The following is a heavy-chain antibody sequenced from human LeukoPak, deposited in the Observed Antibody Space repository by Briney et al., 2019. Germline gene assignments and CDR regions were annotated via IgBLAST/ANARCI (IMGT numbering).Heavy chain of an antibody. CDR3: ARRGYCSGGSCSRFDP. D-gene: IGHD2-15*01. CDR2: IYPGDSDT. V-gene: IGHV5-51*01. Sequence: GESLKISCKGSGYSFTSYWIGWVRQMPGKGLEWMGIIYPGDSDTSYSPSFQGQVTISADKSISTAYLQWSSLKASDTAMYYCARRGYCSGGSCSRFDPWGQGTLVTVSS. CDR1: GYSFTSYW. J-gene: IGHJ5*02.